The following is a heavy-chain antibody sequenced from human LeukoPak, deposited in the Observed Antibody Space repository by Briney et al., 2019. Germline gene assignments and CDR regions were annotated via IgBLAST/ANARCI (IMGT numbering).Heavy chain of an antibody. Sequence: GGSLRLSCAASGFTFSDYYMSWIRQAPGKGLEWVSYISSSGSTIYYADSVKGRFTISRDNAKNSLYLQMNSLRAEDTAVYYCARSYYDFWSGYLGLDIWGQGTMVTVSS. CDR1: GFTFSDYY. J-gene: IGHJ3*02. CDR3: ARSYYDFWSGYLGLDI. D-gene: IGHD3-3*01. V-gene: IGHV3-11*04. CDR2: ISSSGSTI.